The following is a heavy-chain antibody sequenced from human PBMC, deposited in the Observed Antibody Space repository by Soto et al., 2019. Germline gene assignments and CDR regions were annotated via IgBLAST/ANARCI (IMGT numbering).Heavy chain of an antibody. J-gene: IGHJ5*02. CDR1: GFTFTISA. CDR3: AQTNIAARPNWLDP. CDR2: ITRSGGTT. V-gene: IGHV3-23*01. Sequence: ELQLLESGGGLVQPGGSLRLSCAASGFTFTISAMSWVRQAPGKGLEWVSTITRSGGTTYYADSVKGRFTISRDNSKNTLYLQMKSLRAEDTAAYYCAQTNIAARPNWLDPGGQGTLVTVSS. D-gene: IGHD6-6*01.